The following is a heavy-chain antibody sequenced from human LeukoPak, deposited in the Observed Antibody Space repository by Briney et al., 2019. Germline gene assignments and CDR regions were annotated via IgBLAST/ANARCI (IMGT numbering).Heavy chain of an antibody. CDR3: ARGRGDQQLGGWFGP. CDR1: GGSFSGYY. Sequence: SETLSLTCAVYGGSFSGYYWSWIRQPPGKGLEWIGEINHSGSTNYNPSLKSRVTISVDTSKNQFSLRLSSVTAADTAVYYCARGRGDQQLGGWFGPWGQGTLVTVSS. J-gene: IGHJ5*02. D-gene: IGHD6-13*01. CDR2: INHSGST. V-gene: IGHV4-34*01.